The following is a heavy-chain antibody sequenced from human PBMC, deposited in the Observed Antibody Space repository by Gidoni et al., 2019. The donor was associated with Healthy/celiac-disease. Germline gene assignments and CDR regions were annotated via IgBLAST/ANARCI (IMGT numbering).Heavy chain of an antibody. CDR2: ISGSGGST. D-gene: IGHD4-17*01. V-gene: IGHV3-23*01. Sequence: EVQLLESGGGLVQPGGSLRLSCAASGFTFSRYAMSWVRQAPGKGLEWVSAISGSGGSTYYADSVKGRFTISRDNSKNTLYLQMNSLRAEDTAVYYCAKLSSQDYGDYSPSYYYYGMDVWGQGTTVTVSS. CDR3: AKLSSQDYGDYSPSYYYYGMDV. J-gene: IGHJ6*02. CDR1: GFTFSRYA.